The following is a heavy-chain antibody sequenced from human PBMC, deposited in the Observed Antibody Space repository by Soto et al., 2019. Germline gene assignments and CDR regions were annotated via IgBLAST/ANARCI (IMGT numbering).Heavy chain of an antibody. J-gene: IGHJ3*02. Sequence: LRLSCAASGFTFSSYWMSWVRQAPGKGLEWVANIKQDGSEKYYVDSVKGRFTISRDNAKNSLYLQMNSLRAEDTAVYYCARVLGDPSYYDFWSGYSYAFDIWGQGTMVTVSS. CDR1: GFTFSSYW. D-gene: IGHD3-3*01. CDR3: ARVLGDPSYYDFWSGYSYAFDI. V-gene: IGHV3-7*01. CDR2: IKQDGSEK.